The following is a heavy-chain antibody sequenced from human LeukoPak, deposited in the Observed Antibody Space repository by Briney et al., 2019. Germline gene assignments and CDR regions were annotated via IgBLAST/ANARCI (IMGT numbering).Heavy chain of an antibody. CDR3: AGHHPRNTVDF. J-gene: IGHJ4*02. D-gene: IGHD2/OR15-2a*01. CDR2: ISDIGSI. V-gene: IGHV4-59*08. CDR1: GGSLSSYY. Sequence: SETLSLTCTVSGGSLSSYYWSWIRQPPGKGLEWIAYISDIGSINYNPSLKSRVTISLDTSKNQSSLKLSSVTAADTAVYYCAGHHPRNTVDFWGQGTLVTVSS.